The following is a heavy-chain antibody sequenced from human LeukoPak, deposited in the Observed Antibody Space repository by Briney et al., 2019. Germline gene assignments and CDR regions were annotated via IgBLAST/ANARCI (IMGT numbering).Heavy chain of an antibody. Sequence: GRSLRLSCAVSGFTFRNYGMHWVRQAPGKGLEWVAVISYDESDKYYGDSVKGRFTISRDNSKNTLFLQMNSLRAEDTAVYFCAKDFRGADYYDSSGYYRMIDYWGQGTLVTVSS. CDR3: AKDFRGADYYDSSGYYRMIDY. V-gene: IGHV3-30*18. D-gene: IGHD3-22*01. CDR1: GFTFRNYG. CDR2: ISYDESDK. J-gene: IGHJ4*02.